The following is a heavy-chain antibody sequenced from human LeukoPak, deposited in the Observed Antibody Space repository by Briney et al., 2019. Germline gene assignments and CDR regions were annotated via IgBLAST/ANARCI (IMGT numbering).Heavy chain of an antibody. D-gene: IGHD2/OR15-2a*01. Sequence: GASMKVSCKSSGFIFTDYYIHWVRQAPGQGLEWMGYIGPHSSATSSPQEFQGRVTMTRDSSMSTAYMELTRLTSDDTAVYYCAREGNGLLSKDFDYWGQGTLVTVSS. CDR2: IGPHSSAT. J-gene: IGHJ4*02. CDR1: GFIFTDYY. V-gene: IGHV1-2*02. CDR3: AREGNGLLSKDFDY.